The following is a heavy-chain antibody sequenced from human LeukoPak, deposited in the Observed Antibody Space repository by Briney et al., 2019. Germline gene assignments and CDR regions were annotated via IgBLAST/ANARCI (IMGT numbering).Heavy chain of an antibody. CDR3: ARDGPNTMVRGVGFDY. CDR1: GFTFSSYS. CDR2: ISSSSSYI. J-gene: IGHJ4*02. V-gene: IGHV3-21*01. Sequence: GGSLRLSCAASGFTFSSYSMNWVRQAPGKGLGWVSSISSSSSYIYYADSVKGRFTISRDNAKNSLYLQMNSLRAEDTAVYYCARDGPNTMVRGVGFDYWGQGTLVTVSS. D-gene: IGHD3-10*01.